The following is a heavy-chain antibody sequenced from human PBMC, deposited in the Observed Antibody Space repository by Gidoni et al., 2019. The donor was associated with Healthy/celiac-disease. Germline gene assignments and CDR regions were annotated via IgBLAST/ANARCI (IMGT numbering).Heavy chain of an antibody. CDR2: IKQDGSEK. CDR1: GFTFSSYW. CDR3: ATNIHSPTYYDILTGYGMDV. V-gene: IGHV3-7*01. D-gene: IGHD3-9*01. Sequence: EVQLVESGGGLVQPGGSLRLPCAASGFTFSSYWLSWVRQAPGKGLGWVANIKQDGSEKYYVDSVKGRFTISRDNAKNSLYLQMNSLRAEDTAVYYCATNIHSPTYYDILTGYGMDVWGQGTTVTVSS. J-gene: IGHJ6*02.